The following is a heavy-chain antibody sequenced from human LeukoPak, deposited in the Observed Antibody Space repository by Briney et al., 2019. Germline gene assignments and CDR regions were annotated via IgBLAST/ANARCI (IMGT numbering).Heavy chain of an antibody. J-gene: IGHJ4*02. D-gene: IGHD3-22*01. CDR3: ARGDYDSSGLFDY. V-gene: IGHV4-59*01. CDR1: GGSISSYY. CDR2: IYYSGST. Sequence: SETLSLTCTVSGGSISSYYWSWIRQPPGKGLEWIGYIYYSGSTNYNPSLKSRVTISVDTSKNQFSLKLSSVTAADTAVYYCARGDYDSSGLFDYWGQGTLVTVSS.